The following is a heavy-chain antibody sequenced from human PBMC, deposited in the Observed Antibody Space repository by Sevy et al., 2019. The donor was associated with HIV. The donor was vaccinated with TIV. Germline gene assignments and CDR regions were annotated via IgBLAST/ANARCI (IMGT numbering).Heavy chain of an antibody. CDR2: INHSGST. V-gene: IGHV4-34*01. CDR1: GGSFSGYY. D-gene: IGHD2-2*02. Sequence: SETLSLTCAVYGGSFSGYYWSWIRQPPGKGLEWIGEINHSGSTNHNPSLKSRVTISVDTSKNQFSLKLSSVTAADTAVYYCARAHKQYSYCSSTSCYNVGDHPERYNWFDPWGQGTLVTVSS. CDR3: ARAHKQYSYCSSTSCYNVGDHPERYNWFDP. J-gene: IGHJ5*02.